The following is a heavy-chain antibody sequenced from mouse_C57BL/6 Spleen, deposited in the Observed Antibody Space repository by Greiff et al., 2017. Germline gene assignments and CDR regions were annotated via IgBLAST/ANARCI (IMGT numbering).Heavy chain of an antibody. D-gene: IGHD2-3*01. J-gene: IGHJ3*01. Sequence: EVKLEESGGGLVKPGGSLKLSCAASGFTFSDYGMHWVRQAPEKGLEWVAYISSGSSTIYYADTVKGRFTISRDNAKNTLFLQMTSLRSEDTAMYYCARPGYSGRGWFAYWGQGTLVTVSA. V-gene: IGHV5-17*01. CDR2: ISSGSSTI. CDR1: GFTFSDYG. CDR3: ARPGYSGRGWFAY.